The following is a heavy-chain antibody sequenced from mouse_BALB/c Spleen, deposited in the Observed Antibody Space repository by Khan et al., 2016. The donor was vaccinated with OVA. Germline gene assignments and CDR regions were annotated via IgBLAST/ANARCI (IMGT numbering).Heavy chain of an antibody. CDR3: ATSYFYGYYFDY. V-gene: IGHV5-17*02. CDR1: GFTFTSYG. Sequence: EVELVESGGGLVQSGGSRKLSCAASGFTFTSYGMHWIRQAPEKGLEWVAYISSDSNNIYYADTVKGRFTISRDNSKNTLFLQMTSLTSGDTAMYFGATSYFYGYYFDYWGQGTTLTVSS. D-gene: IGHD1-1*01. J-gene: IGHJ2*01. CDR2: ISSDSNNI.